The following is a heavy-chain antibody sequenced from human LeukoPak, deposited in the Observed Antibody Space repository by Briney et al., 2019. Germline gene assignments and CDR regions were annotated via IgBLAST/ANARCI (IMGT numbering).Heavy chain of an antibody. V-gene: IGHV1-18*01. D-gene: IGHD2-2*02. Sequence: ASVKVSCKASGYTFTSYGISWVRQAPGQGLEWMGWISAYNGNTNYAQKLQGRVTMTTDTSTSTAYMELSSLRSEDTAVYYCARDYKDCSSTSCYTEDYWGQGTLVTVSS. J-gene: IGHJ4*02. CDR3: ARDYKDCSSTSCYTEDY. CDR1: GYTFTSYG. CDR2: ISAYNGNT.